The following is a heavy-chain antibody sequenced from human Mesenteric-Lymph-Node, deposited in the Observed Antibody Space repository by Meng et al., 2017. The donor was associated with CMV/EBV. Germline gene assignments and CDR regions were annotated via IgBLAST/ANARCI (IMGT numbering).Heavy chain of an antibody. V-gene: IGHV3-21*01. CDR3: ARDESVGTPIDY. Sequence: GGSLRLSCAASGFTFSSYTMNWVRQAPGKGLEWVSSISSGSRYIYYADSVKGRFTISRDNAKNSVYLQMNGLRAEDTAIYHCARDESVGTPIDYWGQGTLVTVSS. J-gene: IGHJ4*02. CDR1: GFTFSSYT. CDR2: ISSGSRYI. D-gene: IGHD1-26*01.